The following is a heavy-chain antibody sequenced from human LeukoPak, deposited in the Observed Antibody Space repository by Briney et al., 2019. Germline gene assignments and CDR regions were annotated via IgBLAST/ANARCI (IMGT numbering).Heavy chain of an antibody. V-gene: IGHV1-24*01. Sequence: ASVKVSCKVSGYTLTELSMHWVRQAPGKGLEWMGGFDPEDGETIYAQKFQGRVTMTEDTSTDTAYMELSSLRSEDTAVYYCARDWKVVQGDAFDIWGQGTMVTVSS. CDR2: FDPEDGET. CDR1: GYTLTELS. CDR3: ARDWKVVQGDAFDI. D-gene: IGHD1-1*01. J-gene: IGHJ3*02.